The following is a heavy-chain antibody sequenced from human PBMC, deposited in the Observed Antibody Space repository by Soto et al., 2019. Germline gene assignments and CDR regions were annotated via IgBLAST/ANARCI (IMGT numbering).Heavy chain of an antibody. V-gene: IGHV3-15*07. CDR1: GFTFSNAW. D-gene: IGHD4-4*01. J-gene: IGHJ6*02. CDR2: IKSKTDGGTT. Sequence: LRLSCAASGFTFSNAWMNWVRQAPGKGLEWVGRIKSKTDGGTTDYAAPVKGRFTISRDDSKNTLYLQMNSLKTEDTAVYYCTTRMTTVTINYYYYYGMDVWGQGTTVTVSS. CDR3: TTRMTTVTINYYYYYGMDV.